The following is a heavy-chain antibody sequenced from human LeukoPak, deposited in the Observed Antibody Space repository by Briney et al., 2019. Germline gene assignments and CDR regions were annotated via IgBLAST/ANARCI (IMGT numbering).Heavy chain of an antibody. Sequence: SETLSLTCFVSGESISNGNWCTWVRPPPGKGLEWIGEIYHTGTTNYNASLESRVTISIDESTNRFSLNLRSVTAADTAVYYCATRSPLVDAILWGQGTLVTVSS. J-gene: IGHJ4*02. CDR2: IYHTGTT. CDR1: GESISNGNW. D-gene: IGHD5-12*01. V-gene: IGHV4/OR15-8*02. CDR3: ATRSPLVDAIL.